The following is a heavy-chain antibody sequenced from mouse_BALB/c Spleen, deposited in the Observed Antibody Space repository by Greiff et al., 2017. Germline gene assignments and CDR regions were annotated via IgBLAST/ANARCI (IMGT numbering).Heavy chain of an antibody. CDR1: GISITTGNYR. J-gene: IGHJ4*01. V-gene: IGHV3-5*02. CDR3: ARDYGGYYYAMDY. D-gene: IGHD1-2*01. Sequence: EVQGVESGPGLVKPSQTVSLTCTVTGISITTGNYRWSWIRQFPGNKLEWIGYIYYSGTITYNPSLTSRTTITRDTSKNQFFLEMNSLTAEDTATYYGARDYGGYYYAMDYWGQGTSVNVAS. CDR2: IYYSGTI.